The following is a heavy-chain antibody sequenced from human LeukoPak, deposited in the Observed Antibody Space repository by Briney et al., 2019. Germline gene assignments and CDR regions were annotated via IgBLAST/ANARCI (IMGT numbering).Heavy chain of an antibody. Sequence: GGSLRLSCAASGFTLTSYGMHWVRQSPGKGLVWVSHINHDGSLRNYADSVKGRFTISRDIAKNTLYLQMSSLGADDTAMCYCTRDVFSLGDSWGQGTLVTVSS. CDR1: GFTLTSYG. V-gene: IGHV3-74*01. CDR3: TRDVFSLGDS. CDR2: INHDGSLR. J-gene: IGHJ4*02. D-gene: IGHD2/OR15-2a*01.